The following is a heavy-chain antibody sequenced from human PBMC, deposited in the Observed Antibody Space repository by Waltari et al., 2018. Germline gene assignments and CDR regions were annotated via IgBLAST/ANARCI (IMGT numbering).Heavy chain of an antibody. D-gene: IGHD1-26*01. J-gene: IGHJ4*02. CDR2: IYHSGST. CDR1: GYSIRSGYY. Sequence: QVQLQESGRGLVKPSETLYLTCAVSGYSIRSGYYWGGIRQPPGKGLEWIGSIYHSGSTYYNPSLKSRVTISVDTSKNQFSLKLSSVTAADTAVYYCARHQGGIVADYWGQGTLVTVSS. V-gene: IGHV4-38-2*01. CDR3: ARHQGGIVADY.